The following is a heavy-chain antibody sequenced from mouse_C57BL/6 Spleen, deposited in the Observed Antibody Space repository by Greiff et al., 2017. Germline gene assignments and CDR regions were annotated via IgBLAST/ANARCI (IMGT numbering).Heavy chain of an antibody. CDR2: ILPGSGST. V-gene: IGHV1-9*01. J-gene: IGHJ3*01. CDR3: ARRLDSSGYGWFAY. CDR1: GYTFTGYW. Sequence: QVQLKQSGAELMKPGASVKLSCKATGYTFTGYWIEWVKQRPGHGLEWIGEILPGSGSTNYNEKFKGKATFTADTSSNTAYMQLSSLTTEDSAIYYCARRLDSSGYGWFAYWGQGTLVTVSA. D-gene: IGHD3-2*02.